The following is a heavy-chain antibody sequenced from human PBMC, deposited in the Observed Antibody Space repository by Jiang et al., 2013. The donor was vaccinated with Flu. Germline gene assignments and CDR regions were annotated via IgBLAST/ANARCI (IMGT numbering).Heavy chain of an antibody. CDR2: ISYDGSNK. CDR1: GFTFSSYG. CDR3: AKARNSGSRRWYFDY. V-gene: IGHV3-30*18. D-gene: IGHD1-26*01. J-gene: IGHJ4*02. Sequence: GGGVVQPGRSLRLSCAASGFTFSSYGMHWVRQAPGKGLEWVAVISYDGSNKYYADSVKGRFTISRDNSKNTLYLQMNSLRAEDTAVYYCAKARNSGSRRWYFDYWGQGTLVTVSS.